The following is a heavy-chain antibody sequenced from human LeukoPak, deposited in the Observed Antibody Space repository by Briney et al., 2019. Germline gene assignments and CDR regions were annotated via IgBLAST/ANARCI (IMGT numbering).Heavy chain of an antibody. Sequence: PSETLSLTCTVSGGSISTSYYYWGWIRQPPGKGLEWIGNIHNSESTYYNPSLKSRVTTSVDTSKNQFSLKLSSVTAADTAVYYCARQVTFGYAYAYYFDYWGQGSLVTVSS. V-gene: IGHV4-39*01. J-gene: IGHJ4*02. D-gene: IGHD5-18*01. CDR2: IHNSEST. CDR3: ARQVTFGYAYAYYFDY. CDR1: GGSISTSYYY.